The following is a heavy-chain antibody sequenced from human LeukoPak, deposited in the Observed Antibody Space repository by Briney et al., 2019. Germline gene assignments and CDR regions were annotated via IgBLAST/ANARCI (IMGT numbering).Heavy chain of an antibody. D-gene: IGHD4-17*01. V-gene: IGHV3-30*04. CDR1: GFTFSSYA. J-gene: IGHJ6*03. CDR2: ISYDGSNK. CDR3: ARIDDYGDYRGYYYYYYMDV. Sequence: GGSLRLSCAASGFTFSSYAMHWVRQAPGKGLEWVAVISYDGSNKYYADSVKGRFTISRDNSKNTLYLQMNSLRAEDTAVYYCARIDDYGDYRGYYYYYYMDVWGKGTTVTVSS.